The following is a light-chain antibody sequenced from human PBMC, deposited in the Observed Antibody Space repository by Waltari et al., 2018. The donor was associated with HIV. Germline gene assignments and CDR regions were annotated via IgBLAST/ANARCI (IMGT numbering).Light chain of an antibody. V-gene: IGKV1-8*01. CDR2: AAS. CDR1: QGISSY. J-gene: IGKJ1*01. Sequence: IQMTQSPSSLSASVGDRVNITCRASQGISSYLAWYQQKPGKAPKLLIFAASTLQSGVPSRFSGSGSGTDFTLTISCLQSEDFATYYCQQYYSYPWTFGQGTKVEIK. CDR3: QQYYSYPWT.